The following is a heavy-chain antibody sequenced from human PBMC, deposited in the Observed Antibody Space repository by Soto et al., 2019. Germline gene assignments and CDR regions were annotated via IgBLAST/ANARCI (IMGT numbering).Heavy chain of an antibody. D-gene: IGHD3-22*01. CDR2: INPCGAST. CDR1: GYTFTSYG. V-gene: IGHV1-8*02. J-gene: IGHJ4*02. CDR3: ARAHYYDSSGYYPNFDY. Sequence: ASVKVSCKASGYTFTSYGISWVRQAPGQGLEWMGRINPCGASTKYAQKFQGRVTMTRNTSISTAYMELSSLRSEDTAVYYCARAHYYDSSGYYPNFDYWGQGTLVTVSS.